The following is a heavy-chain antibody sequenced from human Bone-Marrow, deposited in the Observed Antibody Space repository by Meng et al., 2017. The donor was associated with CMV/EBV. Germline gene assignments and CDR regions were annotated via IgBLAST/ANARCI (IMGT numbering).Heavy chain of an antibody. J-gene: IGHJ5*02. CDR1: GGSVSSGPYY. D-gene: IGHD2-2*02. CDR2: LSYSGST. V-gene: IGHV4-61*01. CDR3: ARGYCSSTSCYSPWFDP. Sequence: SETLSLTCTVSGGSVSSGPYYWTWIRQPPEKGLEWIGYLSYSGSTDYTPSLKGRVTISLDTSKNHVSLKMTSVTAADTAVYYCARGYCSSTSCYSPWFDPWGQGPLDPVPS.